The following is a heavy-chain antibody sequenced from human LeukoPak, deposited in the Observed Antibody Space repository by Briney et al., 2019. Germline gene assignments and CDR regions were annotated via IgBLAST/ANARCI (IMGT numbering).Heavy chain of an antibody. J-gene: IGHJ4*02. CDR3: ARRSEVRGAFDY. D-gene: IGHD3-10*01. CDR2: IYYSGST. Sequence: SETLSLTCRVSGVSISSGSNYWGWIRQPPGKTLEWIGSIYYSGSTYYNPSLKSRVTISVDTSKNQFSLKLSSVTAADTAVYYCARRSEVRGAFDYWGQGTLVTVSS. CDR1: GVSISSGSNY. V-gene: IGHV4-39*01.